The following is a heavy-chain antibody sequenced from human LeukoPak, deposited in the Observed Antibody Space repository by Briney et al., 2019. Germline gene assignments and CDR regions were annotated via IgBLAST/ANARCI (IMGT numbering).Heavy chain of an antibody. Sequence: PGGSLRLSCTASGFTFGDYAMSWVRQAPGKGLEWVSGIIGTGDSTFYADPVKGRFTISRDNSRNTLYLHTNSLRVDDTAVYYCASLYNDYGDYWGQGALVTVSS. CDR1: GFTFGDYA. CDR2: IIGTGDST. D-gene: IGHD5-24*01. V-gene: IGHV3-23*01. J-gene: IGHJ4*02. CDR3: ASLYNDYGDY.